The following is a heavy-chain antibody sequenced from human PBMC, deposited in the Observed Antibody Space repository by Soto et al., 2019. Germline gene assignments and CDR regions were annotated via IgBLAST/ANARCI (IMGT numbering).Heavy chain of an antibody. CDR1: GESFSGYY. J-gene: IGHJ5*02. D-gene: IGHD5-18*01. CDR2: IYYSGST. CDR3: ARSRYSYGSNWFDP. V-gene: IGHV4-31*11. Sequence: SETLSLTCAGYGESFSGYYWRWIRQHPGKGLEWIGYIYYSGSTHYNPSLKSRVTISVDTSKNQFSLKLSSVTAADTAVYYCARSRYSYGSNWFDPWGQGTLVTVSS.